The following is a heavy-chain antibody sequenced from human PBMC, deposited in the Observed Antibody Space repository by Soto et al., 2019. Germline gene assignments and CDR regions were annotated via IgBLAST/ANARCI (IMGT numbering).Heavy chain of an antibody. CDR1: GGTFGSYA. D-gene: IGHD2-2*01. V-gene: IGHV1-69*01. CDR3: ARSQGSSTSLEIYYYYYYGLDV. Sequence: QVQLVQSGAEVKKPGSSVKVSCKASGGTFGSYAISWVRQAPGQGLEWMGRIIPIPGTANYAQKFQGRVTIASDESTSPSYMELSSLRSEDTAVYYCARSQGSSTSLEIYYYYYYGLDVWGQGTTVTVSS. CDR2: IIPIPGTA. J-gene: IGHJ6*02.